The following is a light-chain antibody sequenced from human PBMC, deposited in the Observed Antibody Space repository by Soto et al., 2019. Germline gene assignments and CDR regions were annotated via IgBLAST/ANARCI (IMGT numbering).Light chain of an antibody. CDR3: SSYTSSSTPYV. CDR2: HVS. V-gene: IGLV2-14*03. Sequence: QSALTQPASVSGSPGQSITISCTGTSGDVGAYNFVSWYQQHPGKAPKLMVYHVSNRPSGVSSRFSGSKSGNSASLTISGLQAEDEADYYCSSYTSSSTPYVFGTGTKVTVL. CDR1: SGDVGAYNF. J-gene: IGLJ1*01.